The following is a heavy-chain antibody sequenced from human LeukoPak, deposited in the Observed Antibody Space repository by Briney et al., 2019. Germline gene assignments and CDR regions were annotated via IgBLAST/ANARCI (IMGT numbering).Heavy chain of an antibody. V-gene: IGHV4-34*01. D-gene: IGHD2-15*01. J-gene: IGHJ5*02. CDR2: INHSGST. CDR3: ARHEPAKSGDWFDP. CDR1: GGSFSGYY. Sequence: PSETLSLTCAVYGGSFSGYYWSWIRQPPGKGLEWIGEINHSGSTNYNPSLKSRVTISVDTSKNQFSLKLSSVTAADTAVYYCARHEPAKSGDWFDPWGQGTLVTVSS.